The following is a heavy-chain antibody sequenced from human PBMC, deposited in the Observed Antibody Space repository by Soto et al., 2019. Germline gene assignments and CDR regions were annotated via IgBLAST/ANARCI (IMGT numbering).Heavy chain of an antibody. CDR2: IVVGSGNT. J-gene: IGHJ4*02. CDR1: GFTFTSSA. D-gene: IGHD1-26*01. Sequence: QMQLVQSGPEVKKPGTSVKVSCKASGFTFTSSAVQWVRQARGQRLEWIGWIVVGSGNTNYAQKFQERVTITRDMSTSKAYRELSSVRSEDTPGYYCAAAGVGAISYWGQGTLVTLPS. CDR3: AAAGVGAISY. V-gene: IGHV1-58*01.